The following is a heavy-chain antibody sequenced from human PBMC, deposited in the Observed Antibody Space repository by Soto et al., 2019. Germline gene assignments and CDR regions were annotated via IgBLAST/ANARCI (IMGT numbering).Heavy chain of an antibody. J-gene: IGHJ2*01. Sequence: EVQLLESGGGLVQPGGSLRLSCAASGFTFSSYAMSWVRQAPGKGLEWVSAISGSGGSTYYADSVKGRFTISRDNSKKTLYLQMNSLSAEDTAVYYSAKFKGMIEWELPPDWYFDLWGRGTLVTVSS. D-gene: IGHD1-26*01. V-gene: IGHV3-23*01. CDR1: GFTFSSYA. CDR3: AKFKGMIEWELPPDWYFDL. CDR2: ISGSGGST.